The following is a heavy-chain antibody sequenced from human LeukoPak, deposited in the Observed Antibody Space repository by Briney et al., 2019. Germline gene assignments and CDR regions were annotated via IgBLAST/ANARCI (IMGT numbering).Heavy chain of an antibody. V-gene: IGHV1-8*01. CDR2: MNPNSGNT. CDR3: ARDPSLVGAGH. Sequence: ASVKVSCKASGYTFTSYDINWVRQATGQGLEWMGWMNPNSGNTGHAQKFQGRVTMTRDTSTSTVYMELSSLRSEDTAVYYCARDPSLVGAGHWGQGTLVTVSS. D-gene: IGHD1-26*01. J-gene: IGHJ4*02. CDR1: GYTFTSYD.